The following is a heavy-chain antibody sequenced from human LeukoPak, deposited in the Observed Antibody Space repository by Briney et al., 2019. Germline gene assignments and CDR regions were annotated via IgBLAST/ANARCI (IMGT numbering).Heavy chain of an antibody. J-gene: IGHJ4*02. Sequence: PGGSLRLSCAAFGFSFSTYAMTWVRQAPGKGLEWVSTITNSGGSTYYADSVKGRFTISRDNSKNSLYLQMNSLRAEDTAVYYCARETRGSHWGQGTLVTVSS. D-gene: IGHD3-16*01. V-gene: IGHV3-23*01. CDR1: GFSFSTYA. CDR2: ITNSGGST. CDR3: ARETRGSH.